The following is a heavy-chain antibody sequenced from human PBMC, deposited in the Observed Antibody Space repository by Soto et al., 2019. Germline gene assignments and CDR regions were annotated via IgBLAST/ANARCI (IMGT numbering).Heavy chain of an antibody. Sequence: PSETLSLTCTVSVGSISTTTYFWAWIRQPPGKGLEWIGSIYHSGSTSYNPSLNSRVTIFVDTAKSQFSLKLTSVTAADSAVYFCARREGLATISYYFDFWGPGALVAVSS. V-gene: IGHV4-39*01. CDR3: ARREGLATISYYFDF. J-gene: IGHJ4*02. D-gene: IGHD5-12*01. CDR1: VGSISTTTYF. CDR2: IYHSGST.